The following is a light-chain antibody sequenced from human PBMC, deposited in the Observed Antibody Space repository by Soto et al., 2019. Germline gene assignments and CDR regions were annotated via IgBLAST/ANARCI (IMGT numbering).Light chain of an antibody. CDR2: GAS. Sequence: EIXLTQSPGTLSLSPGERATLSCRASQSVSSNYLAWYQQKPGQAPRPLIYGASSRATGIPDRFSGSGAGTDFTLTISRLESEDFAVYYCQQYGSSTWTFGQGTKVDIK. CDR1: QSVSSNY. V-gene: IGKV3-20*01. J-gene: IGKJ1*01. CDR3: QQYGSSTWT.